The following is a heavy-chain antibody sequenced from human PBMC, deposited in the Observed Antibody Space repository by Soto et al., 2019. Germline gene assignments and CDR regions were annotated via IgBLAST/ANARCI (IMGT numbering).Heavy chain of an antibody. Sequence: GWSLRLSCAASGFTFSSYAMSLVRQAPGKGLEWVSAISGSGGSTYYADSVKGRFTISRDNSKNTLYLQMNSLRAEDTAVYYCAKTPAYGDYVHPHFDYWGKGTLVTVSS. CDR3: AKTPAYGDYVHPHFDY. CDR2: ISGSGGST. CDR1: GFTFSSYA. J-gene: IGHJ4*02. D-gene: IGHD4-17*01. V-gene: IGHV3-23*01.